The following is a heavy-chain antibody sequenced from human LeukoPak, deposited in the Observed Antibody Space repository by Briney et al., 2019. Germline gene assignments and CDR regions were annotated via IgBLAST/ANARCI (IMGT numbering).Heavy chain of an antibody. D-gene: IGHD6-19*01. Sequence: ASVKVSCKASGGTFSSYAISWVRQAPGQGLEWMGGIIPIFGTANYAQKFQGRVTITADESTSTAYMELSSLRSEDTAVYYCASPPHPYSSGWYFDYWGQGTLVTVSS. CDR1: GGTFSSYA. J-gene: IGHJ4*02. V-gene: IGHV1-69*13. CDR2: IIPIFGTA. CDR3: ASPPHPYSSGWYFDY.